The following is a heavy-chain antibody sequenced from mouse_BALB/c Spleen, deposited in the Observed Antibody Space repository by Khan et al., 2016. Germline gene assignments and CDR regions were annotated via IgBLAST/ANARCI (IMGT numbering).Heavy chain of an antibody. CDR2: IHYSGST. V-gene: IGHV3-1*02. J-gene: IGHJ2*01. CDR3: ARGRGRCDGECYFVY. Sequence: EVQLQESGPDLVKPSQSLSLTCTVTGYSITSGYSWHWIRQFPGNKLEWMGYIHYSGSTNYNPSLKSRISITRDTSKNQFFLQLNSVTTEDTATYYCARGRGRCDGECYFVYWCQGTTLTVSS. CDR1: GYSITSGYS.